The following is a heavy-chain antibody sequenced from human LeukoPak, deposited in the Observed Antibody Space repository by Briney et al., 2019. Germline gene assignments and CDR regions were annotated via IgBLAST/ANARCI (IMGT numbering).Heavy chain of an antibody. J-gene: IGHJ4*02. V-gene: IGHV3-7*03. CDR1: GFTFSSYW. D-gene: IGHD2-15*01. CDR3: AKSVVASETFDY. CDR2: IKQDGSEK. Sequence: GGSLRLSCAASGFTFSSYWMSWVRQAPGKGLEWVANIKQDGSEKYYVDSVKGRFTISRDNSNNTLYLQVNSLRAEDTAVYYCAKSVVASETFDYWGQGTLVTVSS.